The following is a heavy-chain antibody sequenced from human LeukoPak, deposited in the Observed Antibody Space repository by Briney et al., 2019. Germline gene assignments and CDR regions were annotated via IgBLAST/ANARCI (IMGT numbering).Heavy chain of an antibody. CDR2: IYHSGST. D-gene: IGHD1-26*01. V-gene: IGHV4-38-2*02. CDR3: ARVKREVGPYYFDY. CDR1: GYSISSGYY. J-gene: IGHJ4*02. Sequence: SETLSLTCTVSGYSISSGYYWGWIRQPPGKGLEWIGSIYHSGSTYYNPSLKSRVTISVDTSKNQFSLKLSSVTAADTAVYYCARVKREVGPYYFDYWGQGTLVTVSS.